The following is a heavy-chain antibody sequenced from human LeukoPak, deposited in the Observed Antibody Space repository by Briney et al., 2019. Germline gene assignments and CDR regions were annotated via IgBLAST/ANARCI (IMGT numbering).Heavy chain of an antibody. Sequence: GGSLRLSCAASGFTFGNAWMSWVRQAPGKGLEWISVIGGSGDSIYYADSVKGRFTISRDNSKNTVYLQMNSLRAEDTAVYYCAKDTVHSNCAMDVWGQGTTVTVSS. CDR1: GFTFGNAW. J-gene: IGHJ6*02. CDR2: IGGSGDSI. V-gene: IGHV3-23*01. CDR3: AKDTVHSNCAMDV. D-gene: IGHD4-17*01.